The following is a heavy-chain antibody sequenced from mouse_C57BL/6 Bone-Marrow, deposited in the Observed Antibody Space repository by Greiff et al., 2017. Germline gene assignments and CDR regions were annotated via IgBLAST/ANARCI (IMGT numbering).Heavy chain of an antibody. CDR1: GFTFSDYG. CDR2: ISNLAYSI. D-gene: IGHD2-3*01. Sequence: EVQLMESGGGLVQPGGSLKLSCAASGFTFSDYGMAWVRQAPRKGREWVAFISNLAYSIYYADAVTGRFTIARENAKNTLYLEMSSLRSEDTAMLYGARQGGGYFYFDKWGQGTTLSVSS. CDR3: ARQGGGYFYFDK. J-gene: IGHJ2*01. V-gene: IGHV5-15*01.